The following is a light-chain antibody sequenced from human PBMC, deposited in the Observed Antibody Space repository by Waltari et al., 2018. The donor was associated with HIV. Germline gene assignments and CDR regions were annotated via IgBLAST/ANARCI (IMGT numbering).Light chain of an antibody. CDR1: KLGDSY. V-gene: IGLV3-1*01. J-gene: IGLJ2*01. CDR2: EDN. CDR3: QAWASSTVV. Sequence: SYELTQPPSVSVPPGQTASITRSGDKLGDSYAYWYQQKPGQSPVLVIDEDNKRPSGLPGRLSGAKSGNRATLTISGTQARGEADYYCQAWASSTVVFGGGTKVTVL.